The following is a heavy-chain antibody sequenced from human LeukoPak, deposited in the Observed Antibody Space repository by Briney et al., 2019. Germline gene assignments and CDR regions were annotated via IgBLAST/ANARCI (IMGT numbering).Heavy chain of an antibody. CDR1: GFTFSIYG. J-gene: IGHJ4*02. CDR2: IWYDASIQ. CDR3: ARERGPSRHYLDY. Sequence: GGSLRLSRSASGFTFSIYGMHGVPPAPGKRLEWVALIWYDASIQYYADSVKGRFTNYRDNSRTTLYLQMNLLRAEDTAFYYWARERGPSRHYLDYCGQGTLVTLSS. V-gene: IGHV3-33*01.